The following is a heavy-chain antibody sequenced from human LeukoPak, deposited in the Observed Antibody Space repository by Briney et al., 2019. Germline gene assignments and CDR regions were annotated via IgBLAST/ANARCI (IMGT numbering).Heavy chain of an antibody. CDR3: ARKVGASRSDAFDI. D-gene: IGHD1-26*01. V-gene: IGHV1-2*02. CDR1: GYTFTAYY. CDR2: INPNTGGT. Sequence: ASVKVSCKASGYTFTAYYMHWVRRAPGQGLEWMGWINPNTGGTNYAQKFQGRVTMTRDTSIVTAYMELSRLRSEDTAVYYCARKVGASRSDAFDIWGQGTMVTVSS. J-gene: IGHJ3*02.